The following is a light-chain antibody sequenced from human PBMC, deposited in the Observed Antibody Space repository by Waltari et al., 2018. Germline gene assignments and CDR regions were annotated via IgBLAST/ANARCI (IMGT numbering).Light chain of an antibody. CDR1: QTFSSN. V-gene: IGKV3-15*01. J-gene: IGKJ4*01. CDR3: QQYNDWPPQLT. CDR2: GAS. Sequence: ETVMTQSPATLSVSPGEGATLLCRTSQTFSSNLAWYQHKPGQVPRLLIYGASTRATGIPARFSGSGSGTEFTLTISGLQSEDFATYYCQQYNDWPPQLTFGGGTRV.